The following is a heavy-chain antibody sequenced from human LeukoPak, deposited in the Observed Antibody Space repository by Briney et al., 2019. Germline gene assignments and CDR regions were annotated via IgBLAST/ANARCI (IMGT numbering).Heavy chain of an antibody. CDR3: AREFFDREGGTTVLDY. CDR2: ISSGSSYI. D-gene: IGHD1-26*01. V-gene: IGHV3-21*01. Sequence: TGGSLRLSCAASGFTFSSTSMNRVRQAPGKGLEWVSSISSGSSYIFYADSVKGRFTISRDNAKNSLYLQMNSLRAEDTAVYYCAREFFDREGGTTVLDYWGQGTLVTVSS. J-gene: IGHJ4*02. CDR1: GFTFSSTS.